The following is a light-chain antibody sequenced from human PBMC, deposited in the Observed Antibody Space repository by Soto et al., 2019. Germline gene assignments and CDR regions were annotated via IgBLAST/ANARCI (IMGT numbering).Light chain of an antibody. CDR3: CSYAGSSTYV. CDR1: SSDIGAYNY. CDR2: EVS. Sequence: QSVLTQPASVSGSPGQSITISCTGSSSDIGAYNYVSWFQQYPGKAPKLIISEVSNRPSGVSNRFSGSKSGTAASLTISGLQTEDEADYYCCSYAGSSTYVFGAGTKVTVL. V-gene: IGLV2-14*01. J-gene: IGLJ1*01.